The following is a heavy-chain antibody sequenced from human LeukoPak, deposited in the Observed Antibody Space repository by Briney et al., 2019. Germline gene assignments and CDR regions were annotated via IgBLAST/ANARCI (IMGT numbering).Heavy chain of an antibody. CDR3: ARGWDLRRAFDI. D-gene: IGHD1-14*01. Sequence: SETLSLTCAVYGGSFSGYYWSWIRQPPGKGLEWIGEINHSGSTNYNPSLKSRVTISVDTSKNQFSLKLSSVTAADTAVYYCARGWDLRRAFDIWGQGTMVTVSS. CDR2: INHSGST. CDR1: GGSFSGYY. V-gene: IGHV4-34*01. J-gene: IGHJ3*02.